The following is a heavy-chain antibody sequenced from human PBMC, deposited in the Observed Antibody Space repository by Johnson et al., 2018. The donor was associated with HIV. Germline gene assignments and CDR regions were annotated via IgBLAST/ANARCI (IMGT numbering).Heavy chain of an antibody. CDR1: GFTFSSYA. Sequence: VQVVESGGGVVQPGRSLRLSCAASGFTFSSYAMHWVRQAPGKGLEWVAVISYDGSNKYYADSVKGRFTISRDNSKNTLYLQMNSLRAEDTAVYYCAKGEELQADYDAFDIWGQGTMVTVSS. V-gene: IGHV3-30-3*01. CDR3: AKGEELQADYDAFDI. CDR2: ISYDGSNK. J-gene: IGHJ3*02. D-gene: IGHD1-26*01.